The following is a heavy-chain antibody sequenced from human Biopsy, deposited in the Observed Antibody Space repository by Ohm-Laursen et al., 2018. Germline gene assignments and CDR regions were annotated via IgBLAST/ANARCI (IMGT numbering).Heavy chain of an antibody. Sequence: GTLSLTWAVYGESFNGYYWSWIRRTPGKGLEWIGEINHSGRTNYNPSLKSRLTISVDKSKNHFSLRLTSVTAADTATYFCARGPYGDNAGAFDVWGQGTVVTVSS. CDR1: GESFNGYY. CDR3: ARGPYGDNAGAFDV. V-gene: IGHV4-34*01. CDR2: INHSGRT. J-gene: IGHJ3*01. D-gene: IGHD4/OR15-4a*01.